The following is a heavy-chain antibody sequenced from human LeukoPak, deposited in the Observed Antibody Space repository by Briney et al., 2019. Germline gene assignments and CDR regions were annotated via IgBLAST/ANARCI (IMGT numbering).Heavy chain of an antibody. J-gene: IGHJ3*02. CDR3: AREWIAAPPKPRDAFDI. Sequence: GGSLRLSCAASGFTFSSYSMNWVRQAPGKGLEWVSSISSSSSYIYYADSVKGRFTISRDNAKNSLYLQMNSLRAEDTAVYYCAREWIAAPPKPRDAFDIWGQGTMVTVSS. CDR1: GFTFSSYS. D-gene: IGHD6-6*01. CDR2: ISSSSSYI. V-gene: IGHV3-21*01.